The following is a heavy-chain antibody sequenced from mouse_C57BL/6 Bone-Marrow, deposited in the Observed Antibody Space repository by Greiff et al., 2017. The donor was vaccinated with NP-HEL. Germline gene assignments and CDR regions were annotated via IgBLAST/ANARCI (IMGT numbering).Heavy chain of an antibody. CDR1: GYTFTSYG. CDR2: IYPRSGNT. CDR3: ARRGFLDY. J-gene: IGHJ2*01. V-gene: IGHV1-81*01. Sequence: VQLQQSGAELARPGASVKLSCKASGYTFTSYGISWVKQRPGQGLEWIGEIYPRSGNTYYNEKFKGKATLTADKSSSTAYMELRSLTSEDSAVYFCARRGFLDYWGQGTTLTVSS.